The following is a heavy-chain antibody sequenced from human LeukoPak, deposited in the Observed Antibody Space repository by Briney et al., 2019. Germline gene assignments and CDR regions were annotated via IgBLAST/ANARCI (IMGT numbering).Heavy chain of an antibody. Sequence: GGSLRLSCAASGFTFSSYSFNWVRQAPGKGLEWVSSINTVASYIYYADSVRGRFTISRDNAENSLWLQMNGLRAEDSAVYYCARLRRNSDRSGFYYYYDNWGQGTLVTVSS. CDR1: GFTFSSYS. D-gene: IGHD3-22*01. CDR2: INTVASYI. V-gene: IGHV3-21*01. CDR3: ARLRRNSDRSGFYYYYDN. J-gene: IGHJ4*02.